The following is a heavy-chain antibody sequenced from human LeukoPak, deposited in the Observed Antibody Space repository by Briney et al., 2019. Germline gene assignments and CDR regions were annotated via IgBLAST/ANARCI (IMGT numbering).Heavy chain of an antibody. CDR3: ARSRLVGLTVMVLARGAFDI. CDR2: INHSGST. J-gene: IGHJ3*02. CDR1: VGSSSGHF. Sequence: SETLSLTCAVYVGSSSGHFWTWIRQPPGKRLEWIGEINHSGSTDYNPSLKGRVTISVDTSKNQFSLKLSSVTATDTAIYYCARSRLVGLTVMVLARGAFDIWGQGTVVTVSA. D-gene: IGHD2/OR15-2a*01. V-gene: IGHV4-34*01.